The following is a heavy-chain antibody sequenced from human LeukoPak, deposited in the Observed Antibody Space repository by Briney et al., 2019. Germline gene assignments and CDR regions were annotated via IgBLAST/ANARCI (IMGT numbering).Heavy chain of an antibody. J-gene: IGHJ4*02. V-gene: IGHV4-30-2*01. CDR2: IYHSGST. Sequence: SETLSLTCTVSGGSISLDYWSWIRQPPGKGLEWIGYIYHSGSTYYNPSLKSRVTISVDRSKNQFSLKLSSVTAADTAVYYCARAHDYVWGSYQPSFDYWGQGTLVTVSS. D-gene: IGHD3-16*02. CDR1: GGSISLDY. CDR3: ARAHDYVWGSYQPSFDY.